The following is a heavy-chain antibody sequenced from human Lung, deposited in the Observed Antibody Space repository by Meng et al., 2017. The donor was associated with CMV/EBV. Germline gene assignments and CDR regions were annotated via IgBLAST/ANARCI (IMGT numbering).Heavy chain of an antibody. CDR3: ARVGWEHVADD. CDR1: GYSISSGYY. J-gene: IGHJ4*02. CDR2: IYHSGST. Sequence: SETLSLXCTVSGYSISSGYYWGWIRQPPGKGLEWIGSIYHSGSTYYNPSLKSRVTISVDTSKNQFSLKLSSVTAADTAVYYCARVGWEHVADDWGQGTLFTVSS. V-gene: IGHV4-38-2*02. D-gene: IGHD1-26*01.